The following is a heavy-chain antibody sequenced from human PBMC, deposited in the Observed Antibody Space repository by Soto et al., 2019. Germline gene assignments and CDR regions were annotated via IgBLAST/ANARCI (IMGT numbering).Heavy chain of an antibody. J-gene: IGHJ5*02. CDR2: IVPMFGTA. CDR1: GGTFGNTA. CDR3: ASDGDPGYAFWSGPLGGGRFDP. Sequence: QVQLVQSGTEVKKPGSSVNVSCKTSGGTFGNTAVTWVRQAPGQGLEWMGGIVPMFGTANYAQKFQGRVTIAADESTNTAYMELNSLRSDDTAVYFCASDGDPGYAFWSGPLGGGRFDPWGQGTLVTVSS. D-gene: IGHD3-3*01. V-gene: IGHV1-69*12.